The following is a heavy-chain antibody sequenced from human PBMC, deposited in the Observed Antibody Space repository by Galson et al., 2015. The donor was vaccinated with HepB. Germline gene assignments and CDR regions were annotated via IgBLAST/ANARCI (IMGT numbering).Heavy chain of an antibody. D-gene: IGHD1-26*01. J-gene: IGHJ3*02. Sequence: SLRLSCAASGFIFSNYAMHWVRQAPGKGLEWVAVISYDGNNIYYGDSVKGRFTISRDNSKNTLYLQMNSLRAEDAAVFYCARDKGRVGASPFDMWGQGTMVTVSS. CDR1: GFIFSNYA. CDR2: ISYDGNNI. CDR3: ARDKGRVGASPFDM. V-gene: IGHV3-30*04.